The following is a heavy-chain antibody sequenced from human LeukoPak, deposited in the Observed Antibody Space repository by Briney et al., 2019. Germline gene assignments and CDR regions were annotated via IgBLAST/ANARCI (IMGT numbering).Heavy chain of an antibody. Sequence: GGSLRLSCAASGFTFDDYAMHWVRQAPGKGLEWVSGISWNSGSIGYADSVKGRFTISRDNAKNSLYLQMKGLRAEDTAVYYCARAEDSSGYYYLFDYWGQGTLVTVSS. CDR2: ISWNSGSI. CDR1: GFTFDDYA. V-gene: IGHV3-9*01. D-gene: IGHD3-22*01. CDR3: ARAEDSSGYYYLFDY. J-gene: IGHJ4*02.